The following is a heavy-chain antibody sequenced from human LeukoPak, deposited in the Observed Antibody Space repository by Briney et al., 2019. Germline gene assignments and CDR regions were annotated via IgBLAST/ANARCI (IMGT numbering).Heavy chain of an antibody. CDR3: ARDRSISAAGDTY. CDR1: GFTFSDYW. J-gene: IGHJ4*02. Sequence: PGGSLRLSCAASGFTFSDYWMHWVRQAPGKGLVWVSRVNRDGSSTSYADSVKGRFTISRDNAKNTLSLQMNSLRAEDTAIYYRARDRSISAAGDTYWGQGTLVTVSS. CDR2: VNRDGSST. D-gene: IGHD6-13*01. V-gene: IGHV3-74*01.